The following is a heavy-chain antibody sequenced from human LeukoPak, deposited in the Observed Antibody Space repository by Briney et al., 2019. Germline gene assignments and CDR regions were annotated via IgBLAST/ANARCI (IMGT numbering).Heavy chain of an antibody. Sequence: GESLKISCAASGFTFINYGMSWFRQAPGKGLEWVSSISSSSSYIYYADSVKGRFTISRDNAKNSLYLQMNSLRAEDTAVYYCARVVRMDSSGYYRPDAGYYYMDVWGKGTTVTVSS. CDR1: GFTFINYG. CDR3: ARVVRMDSSGYYRPDAGYYYMDV. D-gene: IGHD3-22*01. V-gene: IGHV3-21*01. J-gene: IGHJ6*03. CDR2: ISSSSSYI.